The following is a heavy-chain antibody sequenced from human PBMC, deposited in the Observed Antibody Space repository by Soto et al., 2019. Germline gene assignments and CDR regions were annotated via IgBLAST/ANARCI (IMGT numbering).Heavy chain of an antibody. Sequence: GASVKVSCKASGGTFSNSGISWVRQAPGQGLEWMGGIIPIFDTKNYAQKLQGRRTIIADEAKKTGSMEMSNLRSAYTGVEEGEREKRRGEGTRKENYFDSWGQGTLVTFSS. CDR1: GGTFSNSG. J-gene: IGHJ4*02. CDR3: EREKRRGEGTRKENYFDS. D-gene: IGHD3-10*01. V-gene: IGHV1-69*13. CDR2: IIPIFDTK.